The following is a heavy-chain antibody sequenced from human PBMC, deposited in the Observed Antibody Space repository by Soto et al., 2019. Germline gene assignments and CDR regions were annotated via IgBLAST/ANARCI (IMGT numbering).Heavy chain of an antibody. Sequence: RASVKVSCKASGYTFTSYAIHWVRQAPGQRLEWMGWINAGNGNTKYSQKFQGRVIITRDTSAGTAYMELRSLRSEDTAVYYCATPIVAFYWGQGTLVTSPQ. CDR3: ATPIVAFY. CDR2: INAGNGNT. D-gene: IGHD5-12*01. CDR1: GYTFTSYA. V-gene: IGHV1-3*01. J-gene: IGHJ4*02.